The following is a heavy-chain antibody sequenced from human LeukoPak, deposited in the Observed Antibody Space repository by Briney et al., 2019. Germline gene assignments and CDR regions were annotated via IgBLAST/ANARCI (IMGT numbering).Heavy chain of an antibody. Sequence: SETLSLTCAVYGGSFSGYYWSWIRQPPGKGLEWIGEINHSGSTNYNPSLKGRVTISVDTSKNQFSLKLSSVTAADTAVYYCARGPDYYDSSGSFDYWGQGTLVTVSS. CDR2: INHSGST. J-gene: IGHJ4*02. V-gene: IGHV4-34*01. CDR3: ARGPDYYDSSGSFDY. D-gene: IGHD3-22*01. CDR1: GGSFSGYY.